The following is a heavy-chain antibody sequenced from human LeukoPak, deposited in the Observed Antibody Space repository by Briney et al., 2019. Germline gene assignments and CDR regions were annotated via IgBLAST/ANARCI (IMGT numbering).Heavy chain of an antibody. CDR2: IYYSGST. V-gene: IGHV4-59*01. CDR3: ASHRYGSET. CDR1: GGSISSYY. J-gene: IGHJ5*02. Sequence: SETLSLTCAVSGGSISSYYWSWIRQPPGKGLEWVGYIYYSGSTNYNPSLKSRVTISVDTSKNQFSLKLSSVAAADTAVYYCASHRYGSETWGQGTLVTVSS. D-gene: IGHD3-10*01.